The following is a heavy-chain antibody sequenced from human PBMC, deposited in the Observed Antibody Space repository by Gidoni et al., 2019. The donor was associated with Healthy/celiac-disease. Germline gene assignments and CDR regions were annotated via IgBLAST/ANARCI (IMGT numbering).Heavy chain of an antibody. CDR1: GYTFTSYG. Sequence: QVQLVQSGAEVKKPGASVKVSCKASGYTFTSYGISWVRQAPGQGLEWMGWISAYNGNTNYAQKLQGRVTMTTDTSTSTAYMELRSLRSDDTAVYYCARDNIYYDSSGYYDHHFDYWGQGTLVTVSS. CDR2: ISAYNGNT. CDR3: ARDNIYYDSSGYYDHHFDY. D-gene: IGHD3-22*01. J-gene: IGHJ4*02. V-gene: IGHV1-18*01.